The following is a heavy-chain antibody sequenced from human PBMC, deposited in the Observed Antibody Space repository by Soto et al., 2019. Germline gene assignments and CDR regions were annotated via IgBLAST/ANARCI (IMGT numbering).Heavy chain of an antibody. CDR2: IYYSGST. CDR1: GGSISSYY. Sequence: SETLSLTCSVSGGSISSYYWSWIRQPPGKGLEWIGYIYYSGSTNYNPSLKSRVTISVDTSKNQFSLKLSSVTAADTAVYYCARGMVRGVYYFDYWGQGTLVTVSS. D-gene: IGHD3-10*01. J-gene: IGHJ4*02. V-gene: IGHV4-59*01. CDR3: ARGMVRGVYYFDY.